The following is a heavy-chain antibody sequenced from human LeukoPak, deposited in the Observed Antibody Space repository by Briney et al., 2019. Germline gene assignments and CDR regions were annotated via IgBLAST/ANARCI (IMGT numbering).Heavy chain of an antibody. J-gene: IGHJ6*03. CDR3: ARGAYGDRYHYYYYMDV. V-gene: IGHV4-39*07. CDR2: IYYSGST. D-gene: IGHD4-17*01. CDR1: GGSISSSSYY. Sequence: SETLSLTCTVSGGSISSSSYYRGWIRQPPGKGLEWIGSIYYSGSTYYNPSLKSRVTISVDTSKNQFSLKLSSVTAADTAVYYCARGAYGDRYHYYYYMDVWGKGTTVTVSS.